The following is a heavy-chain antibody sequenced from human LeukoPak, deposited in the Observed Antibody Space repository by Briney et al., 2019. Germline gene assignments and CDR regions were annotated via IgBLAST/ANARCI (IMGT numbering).Heavy chain of an antibody. Sequence: PGGSLTLSCAASGLTFSRYNMNWVRQAPGKGLERVSSTGTSSNNIYYTDSVKGRFTISRDNAKNSLYLQVDSLRAEDTAVYYCSRDLGYGALDLWGQGTLVTVPS. CDR1: GLTFSRYN. J-gene: IGHJ5*02. CDR2: TGTSSNNI. V-gene: IGHV3-21*01. CDR3: SRDLGYGALDL. D-gene: IGHD4-17*01.